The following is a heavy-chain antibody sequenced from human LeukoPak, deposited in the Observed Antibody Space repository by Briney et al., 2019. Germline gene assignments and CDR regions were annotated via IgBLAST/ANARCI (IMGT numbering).Heavy chain of an antibody. V-gene: IGHV4-4*07. J-gene: IGHJ6*03. D-gene: IGHD1-26*01. CDR3: ARDRVIVGAEGYYMDV. CDR1: GGSISSYY. Sequence: PSETLSLTCTVSGGSISSYYWSWIRQPAGKGLEWIGRIYTSGSTNYNPSLKSRVTMSVDTSKNQFSLKLSSVTAADTAVYYCARDRVIVGAEGYYMDVWGKGTTVTVSS. CDR2: IYTSGST.